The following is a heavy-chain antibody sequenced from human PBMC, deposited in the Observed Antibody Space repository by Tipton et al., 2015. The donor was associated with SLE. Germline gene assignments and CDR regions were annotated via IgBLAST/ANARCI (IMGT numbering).Heavy chain of an antibody. CDR1: GGSIRSGGYF. CDR3: ATHADKVY. CDR2: IQFSGST. J-gene: IGHJ4*02. Sequence: TLSLTCTVSGGSIRSGGYFWSCIRQHPVKGLEWIGDIQFSGSTYYNPSLKSRVSISVDTSKNEFSLMLNSVTAAETAVYYCATHADKVYWGQRTLVTVSS. V-gene: IGHV4-31*03.